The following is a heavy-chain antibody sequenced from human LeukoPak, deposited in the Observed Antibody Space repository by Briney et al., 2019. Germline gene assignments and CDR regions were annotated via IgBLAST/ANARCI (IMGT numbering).Heavy chain of an antibody. CDR2: IYPGGSDI. Sequence: GESLKISCKGSGYSFTNYWIGWVRQLPGKGLEWMGIIYPGGSDIRYSPSFQGHVIISADTSTSTAYLRWSSPKASDTAMYYCARRGDYFEVDYWGQGTLVTVSS. CDR1: GYSFTNYW. CDR3: ARRGDYFEVDY. D-gene: IGHD2-21*01. V-gene: IGHV5-51*01. J-gene: IGHJ4*02.